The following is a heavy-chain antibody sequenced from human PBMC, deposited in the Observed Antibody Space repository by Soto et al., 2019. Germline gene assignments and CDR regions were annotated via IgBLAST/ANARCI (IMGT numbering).Heavy chain of an antibody. J-gene: IGHJ5*02. D-gene: IGHD2-21*01. CDR2: IYHSGTT. Sequence: PSETQRLPSXVVGGTFSGYDGSCISQPPGKGLEWIGEIYHSGTTNYNPSLTSRVTISLETSKSQVSLRLASVTAADTAVYYCARLGAYYQSLDPWGPGILVTVSS. CDR3: ARLGAYYQSLDP. CDR1: GGTFSGYD. V-gene: IGHV4-34*01.